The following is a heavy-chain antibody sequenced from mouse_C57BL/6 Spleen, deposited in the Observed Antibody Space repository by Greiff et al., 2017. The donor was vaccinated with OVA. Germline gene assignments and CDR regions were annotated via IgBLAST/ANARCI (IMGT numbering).Heavy chain of an antibody. V-gene: IGHV7-3*01. CDR3: ARSYYGSGDY. J-gene: IGHJ2*01. Sequence: DVMLVESGGGLVQPGGSLSLSCAASGFTFTDYYMSWVRQPPGKALEWLGFIRNKANGYTTEYSASVKGRFTISRDNSQSILYLQMNALRAEDSATYYCARSYYGSGDYWGQGTTLTVSS. CDR2: IRNKANGYTT. D-gene: IGHD1-1*01. CDR1: GFTFTDYY.